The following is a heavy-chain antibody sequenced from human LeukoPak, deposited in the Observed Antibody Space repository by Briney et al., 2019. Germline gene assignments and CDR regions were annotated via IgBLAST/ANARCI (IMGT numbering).Heavy chain of an antibody. D-gene: IGHD3-10*01. CDR2: IYYSGST. V-gene: IGHV4-39*07. Sequence: PSETLSLTCTVSGGSISSNSFYWGWIRQPPGKGLEWIGSIYYSGSTYYNPSLKSRVTISVDTSKNQFSLKLSSVTAADTAVYYCARDFPYYYGSGSYRNAFDIWGQGTMVTVSS. CDR3: ARDFPYYYGSGSYRNAFDI. CDR1: GGSISSNSFY. J-gene: IGHJ3*02.